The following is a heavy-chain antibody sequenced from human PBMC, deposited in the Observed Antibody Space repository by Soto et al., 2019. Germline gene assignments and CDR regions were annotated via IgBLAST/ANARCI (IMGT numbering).Heavy chain of an antibody. Sequence: SETLSLTCAVSGGSISSSNWWSWVRQPPGKGLEWIGEIYHSGSTNYNPSLKSRVTISVDKSKNQFSLKLSSVTAADTAVYYCARESEGGGSYYDSSGYSHNWFDPWGQGTLVTV. D-gene: IGHD3-22*01. CDR3: ARESEGGGSYYDSSGYSHNWFDP. V-gene: IGHV4-4*02. CDR2: IYHSGST. J-gene: IGHJ5*02. CDR1: GGSISSSNW.